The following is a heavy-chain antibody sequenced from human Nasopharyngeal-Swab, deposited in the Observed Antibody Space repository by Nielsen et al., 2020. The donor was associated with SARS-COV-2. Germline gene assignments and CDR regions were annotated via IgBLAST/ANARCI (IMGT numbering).Heavy chain of an antibody. Sequence: SETLSLTCTVSGGSISSSSYYWGWIRQPPGKGLEWIGSIYYSGSTYYNPSLKSRVTISVDTSKNQFSLKLSSVTAADTAVYYCARNANYDYVWGSYRPHDAFDIWGQGTMVTVSS. V-gene: IGHV4-39*01. D-gene: IGHD3-16*02. J-gene: IGHJ3*02. CDR3: ARNANYDYVWGSYRPHDAFDI. CDR1: GGSISSSSYY. CDR2: IYYSGST.